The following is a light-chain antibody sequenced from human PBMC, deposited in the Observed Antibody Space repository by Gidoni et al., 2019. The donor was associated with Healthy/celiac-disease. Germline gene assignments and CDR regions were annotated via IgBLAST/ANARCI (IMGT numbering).Light chain of an antibody. V-gene: IGKV4-1*01. CDR1: QSVLYSSNNKNY. CDR3: QQYYSTPQYT. Sequence: DIVMTQSPASLAVSLGERATINCKSSQSVLYSSNNKNYLAWYQQKPGQPPKLLIYWASTRESGVPDRFSGSGSGTDFTLTISSLQAEDVAVYYCQQYYSTPQYTFGQGTKPEIK. CDR2: WAS. J-gene: IGKJ2*01.